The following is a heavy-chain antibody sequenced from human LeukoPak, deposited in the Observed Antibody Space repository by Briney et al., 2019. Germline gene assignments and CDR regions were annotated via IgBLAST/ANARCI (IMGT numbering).Heavy chain of an antibody. CDR3: AREPLHYDSSGMYYFDY. V-gene: IGHV4-39*07. J-gene: IGHJ4*02. CDR2: IYDSGST. Sequence: SETLSLTCTVSGGSIRSSYYYWGWIRQPPGKGLEWIGSIYDSGSTNYNPSLKSRVTISVDTSKNQFSLKLSSVTAADTAVYYCAREPLHYDSSGMYYFDYWGQGTLVTVSS. D-gene: IGHD3-22*01. CDR1: GGSIRSSYYY.